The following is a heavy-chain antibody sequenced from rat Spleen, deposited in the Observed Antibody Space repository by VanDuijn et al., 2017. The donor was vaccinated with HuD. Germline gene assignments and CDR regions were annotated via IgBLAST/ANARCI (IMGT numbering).Heavy chain of an antibody. Sequence: EVQLVESDGGLVQPGRSLKLSCAASGFTFSDYYMAWVRQAPGKGLEWVASITNTGGSTYYPDSVKGRFTISRDNAKSTLYLHMDSLRSEDTATYYCATGWVMGAWGQGASVTVSS. V-gene: IGHV5-20*01. CDR1: GFTFSDYY. CDR2: ITNTGGST. D-gene: IGHD1-12*02. CDR3: ATGWVMGA. J-gene: IGHJ4*01.